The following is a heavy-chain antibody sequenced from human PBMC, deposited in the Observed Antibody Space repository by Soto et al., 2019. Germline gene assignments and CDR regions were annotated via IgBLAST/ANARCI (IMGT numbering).Heavy chain of an antibody. CDR3: ARDRLPGYYYYGMDV. J-gene: IGHJ6*02. CDR1: VGSIISSNW. D-gene: IGHD5-18*01. Sequence: SETLSLTCAFSVGSIISSNWCSWVRQPPGKGLEWIGEIYHSGSTNYNPSLKSRVTISVDKSKNQFSLKLSSVTAADTAVYYCARDRLPGYYYYGMDVWGQGTTVTVSS. CDR2: IYHSGST. V-gene: IGHV4-4*02.